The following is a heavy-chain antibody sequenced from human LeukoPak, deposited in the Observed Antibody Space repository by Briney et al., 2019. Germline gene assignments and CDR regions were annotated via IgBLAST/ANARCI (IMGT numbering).Heavy chain of an antibody. CDR3: AELGITMIGGV. Sequence: GGSLTLSCAASGFTFTSYSMNWVRQAPGKGLEWVSSISSSSSYIYYADSVKGRFTISRDNAKNSLYLQMNSLRAEDTAVYYCAELGITMIGGVWGKGTTVTISS. V-gene: IGHV3-21*01. CDR2: ISSSSSYI. CDR1: GFTFTSYS. J-gene: IGHJ6*04. D-gene: IGHD3-10*02.